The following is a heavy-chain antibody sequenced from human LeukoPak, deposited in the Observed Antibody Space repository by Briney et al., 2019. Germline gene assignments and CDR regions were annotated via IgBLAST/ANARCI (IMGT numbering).Heavy chain of an antibody. D-gene: IGHD6-19*01. J-gene: IGHJ4*02. CDR1: GFTVSSNY. CDR2: IYSGGST. CDR3: ARGRFSSGWHFDY. V-gene: IGHV3-53*01. Sequence: PGGSLRLSCAASGFTVSSNYMSWVRQAPGKGLEWVSLIYSGGSTYYADSVKGRFTISRDNSKNTLYLQMNSLSADDTAVYYCARGRFSSGWHFDYWGQGTLVTVPS.